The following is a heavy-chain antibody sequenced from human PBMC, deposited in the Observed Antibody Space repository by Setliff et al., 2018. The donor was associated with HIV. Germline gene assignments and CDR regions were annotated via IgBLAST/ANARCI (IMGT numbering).Heavy chain of an antibody. V-gene: IGHV4-4*07. CDR1: GGSISSYY. Sequence: PSETLSLTCTVSGGSISSYYWSWIRQPAGKGLKWIVRIYTSGNTNYNPSLKSLKSRVTMSVDTSKNQFSLKLSSVTAADTAVYYCARDKTAVPRDVDAFDIWGQGTMVTVSS. CDR2: IYTSGNT. D-gene: IGHD6-13*01. CDR3: ARDKTAVPRDVDAFDI. J-gene: IGHJ3*02.